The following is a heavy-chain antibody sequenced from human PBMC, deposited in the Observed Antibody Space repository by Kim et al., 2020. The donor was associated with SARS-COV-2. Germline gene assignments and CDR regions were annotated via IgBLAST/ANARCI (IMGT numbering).Heavy chain of an antibody. D-gene: IGHD4-4*01. Sequence: NYNPSLKSRVTISVDTSKNQFSLKLSSVTAADTAVYYCARGDYSNYVFDYWGQGTLVTVSS. CDR3: ARGDYSNYVFDY. J-gene: IGHJ4*02. V-gene: IGHV4-59*09.